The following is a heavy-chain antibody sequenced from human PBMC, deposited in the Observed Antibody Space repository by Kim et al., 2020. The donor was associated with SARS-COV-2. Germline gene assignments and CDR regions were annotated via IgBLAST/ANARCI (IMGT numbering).Heavy chain of an antibody. Sequence: GGSLRLSCAASGFTFDDYAMHWVRQAPGKGLEWVSGISWNSGSIGYADSVKGRFTISRDNAKNSLYLQMNSLRAEDTALYYCAKATRPNYYGSGSYYPSPFDDWGQGTLVTVSS. J-gene: IGHJ4*02. CDR3: AKATRPNYYGSGSYYPSPFDD. CDR2: ISWNSGSI. V-gene: IGHV3-9*01. D-gene: IGHD3-10*01. CDR1: GFTFDDYA.